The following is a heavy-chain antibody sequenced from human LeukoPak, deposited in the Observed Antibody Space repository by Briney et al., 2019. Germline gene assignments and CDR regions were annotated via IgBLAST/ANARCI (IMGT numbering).Heavy chain of an antibody. V-gene: IGHV4-4*07. J-gene: IGHJ4*02. CDR3: ARDRGYDFWSGYSHFDY. Sequence: SSETLSLTCTVSGVSISSYYWSWIRQPAGKGLEWIGRIYTSGSTNYNPSLKSRVTMSVDTSKNQFSLKLSSVTAADTAVYYCARDRGYDFWSGYSHFDYWGQGTLVTVSS. CDR1: GVSISSYY. CDR2: IYTSGST. D-gene: IGHD3-3*01.